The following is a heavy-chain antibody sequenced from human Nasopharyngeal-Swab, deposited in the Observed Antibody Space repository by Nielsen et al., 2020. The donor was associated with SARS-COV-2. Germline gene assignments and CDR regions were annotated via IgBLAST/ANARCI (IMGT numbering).Heavy chain of an antibody. Sequence: ASVKVSCKASGYTFTSYDINWVRQATGQGLEWMGWMNPNSGNTGYAQKFQGRVTMTRNTSISTAYMELSSLRSDDTAVYYCARHGEQQLDRNWFDPWGQGTLVTVSS. V-gene: IGHV1-8*01. J-gene: IGHJ5*02. D-gene: IGHD6-13*01. CDR1: GYTFTSYD. CDR3: ARHGEQQLDRNWFDP. CDR2: MNPNSGNT.